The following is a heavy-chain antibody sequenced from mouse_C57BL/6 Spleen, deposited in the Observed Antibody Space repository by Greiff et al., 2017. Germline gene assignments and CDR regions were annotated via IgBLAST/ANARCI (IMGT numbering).Heavy chain of an antibody. Sequence: KLVESGGGLVQPGGSMKLSCVASGFTFSNYWMNWVRQSPEKGLEWVAQIRLKSDNYATHYAESVKGRFTISRDDSKSSVYLQMNNLRAEDTGIYYCTGGGLRRGFAYWGQGTLVTVSA. D-gene: IGHD2-4*01. V-gene: IGHV6-3*01. CDR1: GFTFSNYW. CDR3: TGGGLRRGFAY. J-gene: IGHJ3*01. CDR2: IRLKSDNYAT.